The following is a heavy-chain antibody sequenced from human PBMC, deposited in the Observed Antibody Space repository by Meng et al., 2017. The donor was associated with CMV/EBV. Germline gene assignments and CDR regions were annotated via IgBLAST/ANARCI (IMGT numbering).Heavy chain of an antibody. J-gene: IGHJ5*02. CDR3: ARGAGYLVGPSKAWLDP. Sequence: GLTFSEFYMTWIRQAPGKGLEWVAYISFGGKNINYADSVKGRFTVSRNNAENSLSLQMSSLRVEGSAVYYCARGAGYLVGPSKAWLDPWGQGTLVTVSS. V-gene: IGHV3-11*01. D-gene: IGHD3-9*01. CDR1: GLTFSEFY. CDR2: ISFGGKNI.